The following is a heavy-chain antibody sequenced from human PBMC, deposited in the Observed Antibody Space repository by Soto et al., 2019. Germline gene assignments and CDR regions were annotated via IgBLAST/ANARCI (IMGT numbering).Heavy chain of an antibody. CDR3: ARDFYDFWRGADPGYYLDV. CDR1: GRSISSYY. J-gene: IGHJ6*03. CDR2: IYYSGST. Sequence: SETLSLTCTVSGRSISSYYLSWLRQPPVKGLEWIGYIYYSGSTNYNPSLKSRVTISVDTSKNQFSLKLSSVTAADTAVYYCARDFYDFWRGADPGYYLDVWGKGTTVTVSS. D-gene: IGHD3-3*01. V-gene: IGHV4-59*01.